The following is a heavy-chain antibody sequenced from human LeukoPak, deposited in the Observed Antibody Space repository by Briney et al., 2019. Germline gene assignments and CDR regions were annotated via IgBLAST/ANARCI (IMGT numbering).Heavy chain of an antibody. V-gene: IGHV3-7*03. Sequence: GGSPRLSCAASGFPFNAYWMTWVRQAPGKGLEWVANIRQDGDTKYYVDSVKGRFTISRDNAMNSLYLQMNSLRAEDTAIYYCARSLPYGTTWYGRSDFWGQGTLVTVSS. CDR2: IRQDGDTK. CDR3: ARSLPYGTTWYGRSDF. CDR1: GFPFNAYW. D-gene: IGHD6-13*01. J-gene: IGHJ4*02.